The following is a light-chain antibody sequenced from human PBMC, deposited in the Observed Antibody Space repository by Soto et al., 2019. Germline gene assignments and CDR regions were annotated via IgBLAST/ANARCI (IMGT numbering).Light chain of an antibody. CDR2: GAS. CDR1: QSVSSN. Sequence: EILMTQSPATLSVAPGERATLSCRASQSVSSNLAWYQQKPGQAPRLLIYGASTRATGIPARFSGSGSGTEFTLTISRLQSEDFAIYYCQQYNNWWTFGQGTKVDIK. V-gene: IGKV3-15*01. J-gene: IGKJ1*01. CDR3: QQYNNWWT.